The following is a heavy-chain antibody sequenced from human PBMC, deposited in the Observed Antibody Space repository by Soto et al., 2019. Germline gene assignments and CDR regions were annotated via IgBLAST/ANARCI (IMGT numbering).Heavy chain of an antibody. CDR1: GSISTTTP. CDR3: ATSFRYFDN. J-gene: IGHJ4*02. Sequence: PGGSLRLSCAASGSISTTTPLSWVRQAPGKGLEWVSTISGRGTNTYYADSVKGRFIISRDNLKNTMNLQMNGLGVEDTAIYYCATSFRYFDNWGQGTRVTAPQ. V-gene: IGHV3-23*01. CDR2: ISGRGTNT.